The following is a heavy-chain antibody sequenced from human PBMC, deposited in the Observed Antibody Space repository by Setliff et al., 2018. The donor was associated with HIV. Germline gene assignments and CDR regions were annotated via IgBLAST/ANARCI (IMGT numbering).Heavy chain of an antibody. J-gene: IGHJ3*02. D-gene: IGHD1-26*01. CDR2: FIPTYDTT. Sequence: SVKVSCKASGDTFSKHAVSWVRQAPGQGLEWMGSFIPTYDTTSYAREFQGRLTITADESTSTVYMDLSRQTSDDTAIFFCAKNKLGGAFDMWGQGTMVTVSS. CDR3: AKNKLGGAFDM. CDR1: GDTFSKHA. V-gene: IGHV1-69*13.